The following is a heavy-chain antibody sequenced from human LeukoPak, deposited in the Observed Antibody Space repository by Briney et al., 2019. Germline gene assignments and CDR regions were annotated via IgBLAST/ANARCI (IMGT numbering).Heavy chain of an antibody. CDR2: IYHSGST. CDR3: ARGSWYRAFDI. Sequence: SETLSLTCTVSGGSISSGGYYWSWIRQPPGKGLEWIGYIYHSGSTYYNPSLKSRVTISVDRSKNQFSLKLSSVTAADTAVYYCARGSWYRAFDIWGQGTMVTVSS. J-gene: IGHJ3*02. D-gene: IGHD6-13*01. V-gene: IGHV4-30-2*01. CDR1: GGSISSGGYY.